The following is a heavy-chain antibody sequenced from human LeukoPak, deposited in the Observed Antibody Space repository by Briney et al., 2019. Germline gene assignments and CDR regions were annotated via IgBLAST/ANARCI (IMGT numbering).Heavy chain of an antibody. D-gene: IGHD1-1*01. V-gene: IGHV4-39*07. J-gene: IGHJ5*02. CDR3: ARGPTGTPRINWFDP. CDR1: GGSISSSSYY. Sequence: SETLSLTCTVSGGSISSSSYYWGWIRQPPGKGLEWIGSIYYSGSTYYNPSLKSRVTISVDTSKNQFSLKLSSVTAADTAVYYCARGPTGTPRINWFDPWGQGTLVTVSS. CDR2: IYYSGST.